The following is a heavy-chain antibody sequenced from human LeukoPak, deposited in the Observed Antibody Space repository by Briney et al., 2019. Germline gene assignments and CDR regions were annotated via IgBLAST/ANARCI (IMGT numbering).Heavy chain of an antibody. Sequence: PGGSLRLSCAVSGFTFSNYVMSWVRQAPGKGLEWVSGISGSGDSTYYADSVKGRSTISRDNSKDTLFLQLNSLTAADTAMYFCAKASVAIPQYCNSWGQGTLVTVSS. CDR2: ISGSGDST. D-gene: IGHD2-2*02. CDR3: AKASVAIPQYCNS. J-gene: IGHJ5*02. V-gene: IGHV3-23*01. CDR1: GFTFSNYV.